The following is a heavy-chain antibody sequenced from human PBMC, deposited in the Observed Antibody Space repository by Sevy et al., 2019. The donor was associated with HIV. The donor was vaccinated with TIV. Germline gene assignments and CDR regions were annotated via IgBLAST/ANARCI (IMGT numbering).Heavy chain of an antibody. V-gene: IGHV3-64*01. CDR2: ISSNGGST. D-gene: IGHD1-26*01. CDR1: GFTFSSYA. CDR3: ARDTGDSGSYYDAFDI. J-gene: IGHJ3*02. Sequence: GGSLRLSCAASGFTFSSYAMHWVRQAPGKGLEYVSAISSNGGSTYYAHSVKGRFTISRDNSKNTLYLQMGSLRAEDMAVYYCARDTGDSGSYYDAFDIWGQGTMVTVSS.